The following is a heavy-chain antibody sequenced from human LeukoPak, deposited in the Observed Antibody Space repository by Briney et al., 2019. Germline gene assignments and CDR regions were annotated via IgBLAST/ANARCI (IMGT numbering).Heavy chain of an antibody. D-gene: IGHD2-8*02. J-gene: IGHJ4*02. CDR2: IRGSGGST. CDR3: AKEPWSFDY. Sequence: GGSLRLSCAASGFTFSNYAMRWVRQAPGKGLEWVSGIRGSGGSTYYADSVKGRFTISRDDSKNTLYLQMNSLRAEDTAVYYCAKEPWSFDYWGQGTLVTVSS. V-gene: IGHV3-23*01. CDR1: GFTFSNYA.